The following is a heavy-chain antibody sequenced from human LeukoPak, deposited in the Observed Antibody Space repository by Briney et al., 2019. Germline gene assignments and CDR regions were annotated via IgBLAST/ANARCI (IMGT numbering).Heavy chain of an antibody. CDR2: ISWNSGSI. CDR3: TRDGGSFCDFDY. Sequence: PGGSLRFSCAASGFTFDDYAMHWVRQAPGKGLEWVSGISWNSGSIGYADSVKGRFTISRDNSKNTVYLQMGSLRGEDMAVYYCTRDGGSFCDFDYWGQGALVTVSS. J-gene: IGHJ4*02. D-gene: IGHD1-26*01. V-gene: IGHV3-9*03. CDR1: GFTFDDYA.